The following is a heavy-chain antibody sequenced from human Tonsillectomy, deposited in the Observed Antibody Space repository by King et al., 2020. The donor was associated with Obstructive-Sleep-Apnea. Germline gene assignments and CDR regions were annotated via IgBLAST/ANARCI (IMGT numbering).Heavy chain of an antibody. V-gene: IGHV4-31*03. CDR1: GGSINSGGYY. Sequence: QLQESGPGLVKPSQNLSLTCTVSGGSINSGGYYWSWIRQHPGKGLEWIGYIYYSGTTNYNPSLKSRLTISVDTSKNQFSLKLSSVTAADTAVYYCARDRGYGSGTYYFDYWGQGTLVTVSS. CDR3: ARDRGYGSGTYYFDY. D-gene: IGHD3-10*01. J-gene: IGHJ4*02. CDR2: IYYSGTT.